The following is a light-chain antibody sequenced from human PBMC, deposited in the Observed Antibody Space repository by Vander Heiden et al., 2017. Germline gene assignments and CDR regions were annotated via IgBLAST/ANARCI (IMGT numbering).Light chain of an antibody. CDR2: DDS. J-gene: IGLJ2*01. Sequence: SYVLTQPPSVSLAPGQTARITCGGNNSVMKGVEWYRQKPGQAPVRVVYDDSDRPSGITERFSGSNAGNTATLTSSRVEAGDEADYYCQVWDSSSDHVVFGGGTKLTVL. CDR3: QVWDSSSDHVV. CDR1: NSVMKG. V-gene: IGLV3-21*02.